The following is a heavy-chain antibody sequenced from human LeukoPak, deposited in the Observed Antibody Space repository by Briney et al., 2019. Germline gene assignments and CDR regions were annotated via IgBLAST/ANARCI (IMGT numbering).Heavy chain of an antibody. V-gene: IGHV3-7*01. CDR3: ARDTKAGYFGL. CDR2: IKEDGTRD. Sequence: QPGGSLRLSCAASGFTFNTYWMSWVRQAPGKGLEWLANIKEDGTRDYYVESVKGRFTISKDNAKTSLYLQVNSLRAEDTAVYYCARDTKAGYFGLWGQGTLVTVSS. CDR1: GFTFNTYW. D-gene: IGHD3-9*01. J-gene: IGHJ4*02.